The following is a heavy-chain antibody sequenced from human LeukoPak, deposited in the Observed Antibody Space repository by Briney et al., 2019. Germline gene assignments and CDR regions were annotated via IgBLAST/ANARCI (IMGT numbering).Heavy chain of an antibody. CDR1: GGSISSIGYS. CDR2: MFHGGST. Sequence: SETLSLTCTVSGGSISSIGYSWGWIRQPPGKGLEWIGNMFHGGSTYYNPSLKSRVTISVDTSKNQCSLKLTSVTAADTVMCYCVRRKSGSSETDYWGRGTLVTVSS. V-gene: IGHV4-39*01. J-gene: IGHJ4*02. D-gene: IGHD1-26*01. CDR3: VRRKSGSSETDY.